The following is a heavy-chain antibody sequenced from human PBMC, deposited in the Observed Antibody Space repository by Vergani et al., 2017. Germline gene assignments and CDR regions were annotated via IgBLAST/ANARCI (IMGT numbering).Heavy chain of an antibody. Sequence: QVQLQESGPGLVKPSETLSLTCTVSGGSISSYYWSWIRQPPGKGLEWIGYIYYSGSTNYNPSLKSRVTISVDTSKTQFSLKLSAVTAADTAVYYCARVQRCSSTSWYSAFDIWGQGTMVTVSS. V-gene: IGHV4-59*01. CDR3: ARVQRCSSTSWYSAFDI. CDR1: GGSISSYY. D-gene: IGHD2-2*01. CDR2: IYYSGST. J-gene: IGHJ3*02.